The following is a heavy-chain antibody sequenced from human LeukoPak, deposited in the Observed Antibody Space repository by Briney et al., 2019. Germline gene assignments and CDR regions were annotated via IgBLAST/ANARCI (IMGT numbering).Heavy chain of an antibody. Sequence: PGGSLRLSCAASGFRFSDYHMNWIRQAPGKGLEWVAHISSSGITRYYADSMRGRFNIPRDNAKNSLSLQLNGLRAEDTAVYYCARLGGTYFDYWGQGALVTVSS. CDR2: ISSSGITR. V-gene: IGHV3-11*01. CDR1: GFRFSDYH. J-gene: IGHJ4*02. D-gene: IGHD1-26*01. CDR3: ARLGGTYFDY.